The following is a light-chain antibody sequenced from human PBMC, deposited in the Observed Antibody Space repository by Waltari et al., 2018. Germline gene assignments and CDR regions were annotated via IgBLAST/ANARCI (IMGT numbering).Light chain of an antibody. V-gene: IGKV1-9*01. CDR1: HGISTF. CDR3: QQVNDYPRT. Sequence: DLHLTQSPSILSASVGDRVTITCRASHGISTFFVWYQQKPGKAPKILIYASSTLQSGVPSRFSGSGSGREFTLTINSLQPEDFATYYCQQVNDYPRTFGQGTKVEIK. CDR2: ASS. J-gene: IGKJ1*01.